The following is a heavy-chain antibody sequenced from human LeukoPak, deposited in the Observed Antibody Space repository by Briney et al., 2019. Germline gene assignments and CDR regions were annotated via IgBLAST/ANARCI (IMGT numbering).Heavy chain of an antibody. Sequence: ASVKVSCKASGYTFTGYYMHWVRQAPGQGLEWMGWVNPNSGGTNYAQKFQGRVTMTRDTSISTAYMELSRLRSDDTAVYYCARGIAVAGDLIDYWGQGTLVTVSS. CDR2: VNPNSGGT. J-gene: IGHJ4*02. V-gene: IGHV1-2*02. CDR1: GYTFTGYY. CDR3: ARGIAVAGDLIDY. D-gene: IGHD6-19*01.